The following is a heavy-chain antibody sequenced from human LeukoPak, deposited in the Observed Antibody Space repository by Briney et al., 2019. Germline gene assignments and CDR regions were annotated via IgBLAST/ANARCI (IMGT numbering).Heavy chain of an antibody. CDR2: IYPGDSDT. V-gene: IGHV5-51*01. J-gene: IGHJ4*02. Sequence: GESLKISCKGSGYSFTSYWIGWVRQMPGKGLEWMGIIYPGDSDTRYSPSFQGQVTISADQSISTAYLQWSSLKASDTVMYYCARRSRGYDSSGYYLDYWGQGTLVTVSS. D-gene: IGHD3-22*01. CDR3: ARRSRGYDSSGYYLDY. CDR1: GYSFTSYW.